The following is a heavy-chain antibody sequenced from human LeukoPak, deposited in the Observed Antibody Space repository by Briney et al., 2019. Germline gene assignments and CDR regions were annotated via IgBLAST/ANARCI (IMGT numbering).Heavy chain of an antibody. CDR3: ARGRPNWNY. Sequence: GGSLRLSCAASGFTFSSYWMHWVRHTPGKGLVWVSRIKGDGSSTSYADSVKGRFTISRDNAKNTLYLQMNSLRAEDTAVYYCARGRPNWNYWGQGTLVTVSS. D-gene: IGHD3-3*01. J-gene: IGHJ4*02. CDR2: IKGDGSST. V-gene: IGHV3-74*01. CDR1: GFTFSSYW.